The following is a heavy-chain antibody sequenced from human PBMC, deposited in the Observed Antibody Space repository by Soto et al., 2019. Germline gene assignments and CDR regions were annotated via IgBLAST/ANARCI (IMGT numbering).Heavy chain of an antibody. D-gene: IGHD3-22*01. CDR2: INAGNGNT. CDR1: GYTFTSYG. CDR3: ARARFDNSGYYSHYGMDI. J-gene: IGHJ6*02. V-gene: IGHV1-3*01. Sequence: ASVKVSCKASGYTFTSYGIHWVRQAPGQRLEWMGWINAGNGNTKYSQRFQGRVTITRDTSASTAYMELSSLKSEGTAVYYCARARFDNSGYYSHYGMDIWGQGTTVTVSS.